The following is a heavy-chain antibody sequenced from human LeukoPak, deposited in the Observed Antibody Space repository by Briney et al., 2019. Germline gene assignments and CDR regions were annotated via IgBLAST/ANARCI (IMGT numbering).Heavy chain of an antibody. Sequence: GGSLRLSCAASGFTFSNHWMSWVRQAPGKGLEWVANIKEDGGEKNYVDSVKGRFTISRDNAKSSLFLQMSSLRVEDTAVYYCATGGGSPAYWGQGKLVTVSS. V-gene: IGHV3-7*01. CDR2: IKEDGGEK. D-gene: IGHD2-15*01. CDR1: GFTFSNHW. CDR3: ATGGGSPAY. J-gene: IGHJ4*02.